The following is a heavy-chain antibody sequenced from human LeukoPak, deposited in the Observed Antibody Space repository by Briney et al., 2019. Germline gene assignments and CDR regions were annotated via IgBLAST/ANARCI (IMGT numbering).Heavy chain of an antibody. V-gene: IGHV5-51*01. Sequence: PGESLKISCKGSGYSFTSHWIGWVRQMPGKGLEWMGIIYPGDSDTRYSPSFQGQVTISADKSITTAYLQWSSLKASDTALYYCARRRDGYNYAFDIWGQGTMVTVSS. CDR3: ARRRDGYNYAFDI. CDR1: GYSFTSHW. J-gene: IGHJ3*02. D-gene: IGHD5-24*01. CDR2: IYPGDSDT.